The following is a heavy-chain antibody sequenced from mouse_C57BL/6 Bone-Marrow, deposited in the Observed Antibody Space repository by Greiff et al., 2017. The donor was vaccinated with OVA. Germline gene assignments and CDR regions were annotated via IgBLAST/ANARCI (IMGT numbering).Heavy chain of an antibody. Sequence: EVQLQQSGTVLARPGASVKMSCKPSGYTFTSYWMHWVKQRPGEGLEWIGAIYPGNSDTSYNQKFKGKAKLTAVTSASTAYMELSSLTNEDSAVYYCTISYYGSSFYAMDYWGQGTSVTVSS. D-gene: IGHD1-1*01. CDR1: GYTFTSYW. CDR3: TISYYGSSFYAMDY. CDR2: IYPGNSDT. V-gene: IGHV1-5*01. J-gene: IGHJ4*01.